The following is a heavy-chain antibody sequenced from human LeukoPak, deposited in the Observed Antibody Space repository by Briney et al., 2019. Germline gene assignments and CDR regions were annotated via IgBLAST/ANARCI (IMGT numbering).Heavy chain of an antibody. V-gene: IGHV3-7*01. Sequence: GGSLRLSCAASGFTFSNYWMSWVRQAPGKGLEWVANIKQDGSDKYYVDSVKGRFTISRDNAKNSLYLQMNSLRAEDTAVYYCARRHASSSRDYWGQGTLVTVPS. D-gene: IGHD6-6*01. CDR3: ARRHASSSRDY. CDR1: GFTFSNYW. CDR2: IKQDGSDK. J-gene: IGHJ4*02.